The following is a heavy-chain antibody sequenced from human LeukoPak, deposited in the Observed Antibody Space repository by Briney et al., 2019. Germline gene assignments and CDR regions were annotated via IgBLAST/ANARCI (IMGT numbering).Heavy chain of an antibody. Sequence: GGSLRLSCAASGFTFSNAWMSWVRQAPGKGLEWVSAISGSGDTTSYADSVKGRFAISRDNSKNTLFLQMNSLRAEDTAIYYCAKGVSGYYYFDYWGRGTLVTVSS. V-gene: IGHV3-23*01. CDR2: ISGSGDTT. CDR3: AKGVSGYYYFDY. D-gene: IGHD3-22*01. J-gene: IGHJ4*02. CDR1: GFTFSNAW.